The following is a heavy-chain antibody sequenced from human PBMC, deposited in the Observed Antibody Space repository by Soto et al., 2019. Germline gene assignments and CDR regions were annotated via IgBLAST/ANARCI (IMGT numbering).Heavy chain of an antibody. D-gene: IGHD2-2*01. CDR2: ISSSGSTI. Sequence: GGSLRLSCAASGFTFSSYEMNWVRQAPGKGLEWVSYISSSGSTIYYADSVKGRFTISRDNAKNSLYLQMNSLRAEDTAVYYFARSIVVPAAFDYYYGMDVWGQGTTVTVSS. CDR3: ARSIVVPAAFDYYYGMDV. J-gene: IGHJ6*02. V-gene: IGHV3-48*03. CDR1: GFTFSSYE.